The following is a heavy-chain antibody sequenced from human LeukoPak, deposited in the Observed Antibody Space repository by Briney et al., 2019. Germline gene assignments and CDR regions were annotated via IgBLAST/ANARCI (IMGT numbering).Heavy chain of an antibody. V-gene: IGHV3-23*01. D-gene: IGHD1-26*01. CDR1: GFTFSSYA. CDR3: ARGVVGATTEYYYYYMDV. J-gene: IGHJ6*03. CDR2: ISGSGGST. Sequence: GGSLRLSCAASGFTFSSYAMSWVRQAPGKGLEWVSAISGSGGSTYYADSVKGRFTISRDNSKNTLYLQMNSLRAEDTAVYYCARGVVGATTEYYYYYMDVWGKGTTVTVSS.